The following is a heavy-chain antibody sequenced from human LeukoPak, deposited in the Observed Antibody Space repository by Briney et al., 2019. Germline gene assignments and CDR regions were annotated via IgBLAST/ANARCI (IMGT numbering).Heavy chain of an antibody. V-gene: IGHV3-23*01. J-gene: IGHJ6*03. D-gene: IGHD3-3*01. CDR3: AKDSDTNYDFWSGYYYYMDV. CDR1: GFTFSSYA. Sequence: VGSQRLSCAASGFTFSSYAMSWVRQAPGKGLEWVSAISGSGCSTYYADSVKGRFTISRDNSKNTLYLQMNSLRAEDTAVYYCAKDSDTNYDFWSGYYYYMDVWGKGTTVTFSS. CDR2: ISGSGCST.